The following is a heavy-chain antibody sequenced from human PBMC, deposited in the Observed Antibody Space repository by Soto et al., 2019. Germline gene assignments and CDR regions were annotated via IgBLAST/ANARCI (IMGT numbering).Heavy chain of an antibody. CDR3: AAVGFFGVVIIGPLDV. D-gene: IGHD3-3*01. V-gene: IGHV1-58*01. Sequence: SVKVSCKASGFTFTSSAVQWVRQARGQRLEWIGWIVVGSGNTNYAQKFQERVTITRDMSTSTAYMELSSLRSEDTAVYYCAAVGFFGVVIIGPLDVWGQGTTVTVSS. CDR1: GFTFTSSA. J-gene: IGHJ6*02. CDR2: IVVGSGNT.